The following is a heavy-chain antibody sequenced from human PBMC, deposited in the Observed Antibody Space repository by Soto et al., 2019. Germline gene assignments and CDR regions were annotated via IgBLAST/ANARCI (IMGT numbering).Heavy chain of an antibody. J-gene: IGHJ3*02. D-gene: IGHD6-19*01. CDR3: ARFLGSSGWGKDAFDI. V-gene: IGHV1-18*01. CDR2: ISAYNGNT. CDR1: GYTFTSYG. Sequence: ASVKVSCKASGYTFTSYGISWVRQAPGQGLEWMGWISAYNGNTNYAQKLQGRVTMTTDTSTSTAYMELRSLRSDDTAVYYCARFLGSSGWGKDAFDIWGQGTMVTVSS.